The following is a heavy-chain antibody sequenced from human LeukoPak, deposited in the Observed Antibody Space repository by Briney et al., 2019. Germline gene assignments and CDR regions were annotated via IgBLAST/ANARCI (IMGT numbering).Heavy chain of an antibody. CDR3: ARGRDSSGYYNY. V-gene: IGHV5-51*01. CDR1: GYSFTSYW. J-gene: IGHJ4*02. Sequence: GESLKISCKGSGYSFTSYWIGWVRQMPGKGLEWMGIIYPGDSDTRYSPSFQGQVTISADKSISTAYLQWSSLRSEDTAVYYCARGRDSSGYYNYWGQGTLVTVSS. D-gene: IGHD3-22*01. CDR2: IYPGDSDT.